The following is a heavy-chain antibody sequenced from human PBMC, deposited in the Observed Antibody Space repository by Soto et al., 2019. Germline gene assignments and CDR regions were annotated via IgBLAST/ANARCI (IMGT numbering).Heavy chain of an antibody. D-gene: IGHD3-10*01. V-gene: IGHV3-30-3*01. CDR3: ARTGDYGNDAFDX. J-gene: IGHJ3*02. CDR2: ISYDGSNK. CDR1: GFTFSSYA. Sequence: PWGSLILSCAASGFTFSSYAMHWVRQAPGKGLEWASVISYDGSNKYYADSVKVRFTIPRDNSKNTLYLQMNSLRAEDTAVYYCARTGDYGNDAFDXWGQGTPVTVS.